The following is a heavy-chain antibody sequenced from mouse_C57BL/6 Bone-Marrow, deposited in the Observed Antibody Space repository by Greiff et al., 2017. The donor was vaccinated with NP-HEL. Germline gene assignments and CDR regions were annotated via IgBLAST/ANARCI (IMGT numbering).Heavy chain of an antibody. Sequence: VHVKQSGAELVKPGASVKLSCTASGFNIKDYYMHWVKQRTEQGLEWIGRIGPEDGETKYAPQFQGKATITADTSSNTAYLQLSSLTSEYTAIYYCAFITTPYWYCDVWGTGTTVTVSS. J-gene: IGHJ1*03. V-gene: IGHV14-2*01. CDR2: IGPEDGET. CDR3: AFITTPYWYCDV. D-gene: IGHD1-1*01. CDR1: GFNIKDYY.